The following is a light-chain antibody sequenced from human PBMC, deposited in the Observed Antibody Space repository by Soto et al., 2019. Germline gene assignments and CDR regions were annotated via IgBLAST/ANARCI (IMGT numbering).Light chain of an antibody. Sequence: QSVLTQPPSASASLGASVTLTCTLSSGYSNYKVDWYQQRPGKGPRFVMRVGTGGIVGSKGDGIPDRFSVLGSGLNRYLTSKNSQEEDESDYHCGADHGSGSNFVVFGGGTKLTVL. CDR2: VGTGGIVG. CDR1: SGYSNYK. V-gene: IGLV9-49*01. J-gene: IGLJ2*01. CDR3: GADHGSGSNFVV.